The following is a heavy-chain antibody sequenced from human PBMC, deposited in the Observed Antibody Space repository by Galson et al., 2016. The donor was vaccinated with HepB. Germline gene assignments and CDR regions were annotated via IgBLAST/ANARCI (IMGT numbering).Heavy chain of an antibody. V-gene: IGHV3-21*01. Sequence: SLRLSCAASGFTFSSYSMNWVRQAPGKGLEWVSSISSSSTYIYYADSLKGRFTISRDNAKNSLYLQMSGLRAEDTAVHYCARAYGDYGTGWYFDLWGRGTLVTVSS. D-gene: IGHD4-17*01. CDR1: GFTFSSYS. CDR2: ISSSSTYI. J-gene: IGHJ2*01. CDR3: ARAYGDYGTGWYFDL.